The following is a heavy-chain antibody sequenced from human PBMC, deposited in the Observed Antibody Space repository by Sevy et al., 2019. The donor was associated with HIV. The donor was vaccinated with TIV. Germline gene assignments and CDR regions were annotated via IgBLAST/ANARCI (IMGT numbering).Heavy chain of an antibody. CDR1: GDSVSTYSAA. D-gene: IGHD3-10*01. Sequence: KQSQTLSLTCAISGDSVSTYSAAWNWIRQSPSRGLEWLGRTYYKSKWYNDYALSVKSRISINPDTPKNQISRQLNSVTPEDTAGYYCARESRWFFFHFDYWGQGTLVTVSS. CDR3: ARESRWFFFHFDY. CDR2: TYYKSKWYN. V-gene: IGHV6-1*01. J-gene: IGHJ4*02.